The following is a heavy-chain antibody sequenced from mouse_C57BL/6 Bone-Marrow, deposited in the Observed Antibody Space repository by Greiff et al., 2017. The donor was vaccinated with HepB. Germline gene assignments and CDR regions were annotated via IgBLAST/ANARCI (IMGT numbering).Heavy chain of an antibody. CDR3: ARGPGTEAMDY. CDR2: ISYSGST. D-gene: IGHD4-1*01. J-gene: IGHJ4*01. V-gene: IGHV3-1*01. Sequence: DVKLQESGPGMVKPSQSLSLTCTVTGYSITSGYDWHWIRHFPGNKLEWMGYISYSGSTNYNPSLKSRISITHDTSKNHFFLKLNSVTNEDTATYYCARGPGTEAMDYWGQGTSVTVSS. CDR1: GYSITSGYD.